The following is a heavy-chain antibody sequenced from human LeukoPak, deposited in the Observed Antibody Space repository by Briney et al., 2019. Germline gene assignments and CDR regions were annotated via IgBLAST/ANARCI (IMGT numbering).Heavy chain of an antibody. Sequence: PGGSLRLSCAASGFTFSSYAMSWVRQAPGKGLEWVSYISSSSSTIYYADSVKGRFTISRDNAKNSLYLQMNSLRAEDTAVYYCARGFSGGGSNYWGQGTLVTVSS. D-gene: IGHD2/OR15-2a*01. CDR1: GFTFSSYA. CDR2: ISSSSSTI. CDR3: ARGFSGGGSNY. V-gene: IGHV3-48*01. J-gene: IGHJ4*02.